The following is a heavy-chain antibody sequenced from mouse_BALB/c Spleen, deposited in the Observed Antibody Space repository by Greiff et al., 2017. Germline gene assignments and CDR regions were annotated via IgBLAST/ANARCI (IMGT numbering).Heavy chain of an antibody. CDR3: ARGGNYEFDY. V-gene: IGHV1-87*01. D-gene: IGHD2-1*01. CDR1: GYTFTSYW. CDR2: IYPGDGDT. Sequence: QVQLQQSGAELARPGASVKLSCKASGYTFTSYWMQWVKQRPGQGLEWIGAIYPGDGDTRYTQKFKGKATLTADKSSSTAYMQLSSLASEDSAVYYCARGGNYEFDYWGQGTTLTVSS. J-gene: IGHJ2*01.